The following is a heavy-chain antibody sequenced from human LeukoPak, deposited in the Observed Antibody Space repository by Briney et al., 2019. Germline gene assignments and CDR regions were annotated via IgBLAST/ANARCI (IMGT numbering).Heavy chain of an antibody. J-gene: IGHJ4*02. CDR2: FDPEDGET. D-gene: IGHD3-22*01. CDR3: AHYYDSSGYYWY. Sequence: ASVKVSCKVSGYTLTELSMHWVRQAPGKGLEWMGGFDPEDGETIYAQKFQGRVTMTEDTSTDTAYMELSSLRSEDTAVYYCAHYYDSSGYYWYWGQGTLVTVSS. CDR1: GYTLTELS. V-gene: IGHV1-24*01.